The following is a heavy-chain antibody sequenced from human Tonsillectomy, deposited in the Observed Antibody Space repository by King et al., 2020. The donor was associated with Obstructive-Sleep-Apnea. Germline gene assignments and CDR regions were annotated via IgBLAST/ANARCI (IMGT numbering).Heavy chain of an antibody. V-gene: IGHV3-7*01. Sequence: VQLVESGGGLVQPGGSLRLSCAASGFTFSNYWMSWVLQAPGKGLEWVANIKQDGSEKYYVDSVKGRFTISRDNAKNSLCLQMNSLRAEDTAVYYCARGRGSYCFDYWGQGTLVTVSS. CDR3: ARGRGSYCFDY. J-gene: IGHJ4*02. CDR1: GFTFSNYW. CDR2: IKQDGSEK. D-gene: IGHD1-26*01.